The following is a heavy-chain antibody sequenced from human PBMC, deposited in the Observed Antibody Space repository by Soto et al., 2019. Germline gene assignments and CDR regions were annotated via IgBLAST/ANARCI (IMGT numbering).Heavy chain of an antibody. V-gene: IGHV4-59*01. D-gene: IGHD5-12*01. CDR1: GGSISSYY. CDR2: IYYSGST. Sequence: QVQLQESGPGLVKPSETLSLTCTVSGGSISSYYWSWIRQPPGKGLEWIGYIYYSGSTNYNPSLKSRVTISVDTSKNQFSLKLSSVTAADTAVYYCASWRDGYNYFDYWGQGTLVTVSS. CDR3: ASWRDGYNYFDY. J-gene: IGHJ4*02.